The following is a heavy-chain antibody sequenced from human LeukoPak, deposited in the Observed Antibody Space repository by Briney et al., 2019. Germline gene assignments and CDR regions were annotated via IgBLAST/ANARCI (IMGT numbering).Heavy chain of an antibody. J-gene: IGHJ6*02. V-gene: IGHV3-48*02. CDR2: ISSSSSTI. CDR1: GFTFSSYS. Sequence: PGGSLRLSCAASGFTFSSYSMNWVRQAPGKGLEWVSYISSSSSTIYYADSVKGRFTISRDNAKNSLYLQMNSLRDEDTAVYYCARGGNYGHYYYGMDVWGQGTTVTVSS. CDR3: ARGGNYGHYYYGMDV. D-gene: IGHD4-4*01.